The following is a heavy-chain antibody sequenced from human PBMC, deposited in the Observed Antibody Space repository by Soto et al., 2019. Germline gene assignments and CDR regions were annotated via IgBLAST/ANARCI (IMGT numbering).Heavy chain of an antibody. Sequence: QVQLMESGGGLVKPEGSLRLSCAASGFTFSDYYMSWIRQAPGKGLEWFSYISSGGAPIYYADSVKGRFTISRDNAKNSLYLQMNSLRAEDTAVYYCARDLWHSPIDYWGQGTLVTVSS. CDR2: ISSGGAPI. CDR3: ARDLWHSPIDY. J-gene: IGHJ4*02. D-gene: IGHD2-15*01. V-gene: IGHV3-11*01. CDR1: GFTFSDYY.